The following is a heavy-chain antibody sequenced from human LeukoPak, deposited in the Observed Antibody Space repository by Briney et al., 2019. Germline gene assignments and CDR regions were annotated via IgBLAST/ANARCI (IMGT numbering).Heavy chain of an antibody. CDR3: ARWERHSSSLWYYFDY. CDR2: IIPIFGTA. Sequence: SVKVSCKASGGTFSSYAISWVRQAPGQGLEWMGGIIPIFGTANYAQKFQGRVTITTDESTSTAYMELSSLRSEDTAVYYCARWERHSSSLWYYFDYWGQGTLVTVPS. CDR1: GGTFSSYA. V-gene: IGHV1-69*05. D-gene: IGHD6-6*01. J-gene: IGHJ4*02.